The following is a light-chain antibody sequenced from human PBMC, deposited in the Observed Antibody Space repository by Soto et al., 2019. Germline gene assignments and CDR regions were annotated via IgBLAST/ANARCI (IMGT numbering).Light chain of an antibody. CDR2: SNN. CDR3: ATWDDSLNGNV. J-gene: IGLJ1*01. CDR1: SSNIGSNT. V-gene: IGLV1-44*01. Sequence: QSVLTQPPSASGTPGQSVSSSCSGGSSNIGSNTVNWYQQLPGTAPKLLIYSNNHRPSGVPDRFSGSKSGTSASLAISGLRSEDEADYYCATWDDSLNGNVFGTGTKVTVL.